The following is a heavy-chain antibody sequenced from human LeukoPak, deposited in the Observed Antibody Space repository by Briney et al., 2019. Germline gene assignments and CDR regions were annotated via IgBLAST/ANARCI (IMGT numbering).Heavy chain of an antibody. V-gene: IGHV3-23*01. CDR3: AKADYGDYEGICFDY. Sequence: GGSLRLSCAASGFTFSSYAMSWVRQAPGKGLEWISAISGSGGSTYYADSVKGRFTISRDNSKNTLYLQMNSLRAEDTAVYYCAKADYGDYEGICFDYWGQGTLVTVSS. CDR1: GFTFSSYA. D-gene: IGHD4-17*01. CDR2: ISGSGGST. J-gene: IGHJ4*02.